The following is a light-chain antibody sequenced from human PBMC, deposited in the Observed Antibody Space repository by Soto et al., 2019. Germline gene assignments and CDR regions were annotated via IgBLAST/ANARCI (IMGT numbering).Light chain of an antibody. CDR2: GAF. V-gene: IGKV3-20*01. J-gene: IGKJ1*01. CDR3: QQYGSSPRT. Sequence: EVVLTQSIGTLSLSPGEKATFSCRASQSVSSNYLAWYQQKPGQAPRLLIYGAFKRATGIPDRFSGSGSGTDFTLTISRMEPEDFAVYCCQQYGSSPRTFGQGSKVDI. CDR1: QSVSSNY.